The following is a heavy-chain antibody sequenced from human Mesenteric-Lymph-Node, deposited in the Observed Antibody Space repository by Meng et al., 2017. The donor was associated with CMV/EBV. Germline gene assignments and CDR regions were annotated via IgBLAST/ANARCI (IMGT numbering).Heavy chain of an antibody. CDR2: LNPNSGNT. CDR3: ARGGAVAGTGAGAFDY. Sequence: YTFTNYEINWVRQATGQGLEWMGWLNPNSGNTGYAQKFQGRVTITRDTSISTAYMELSSLRSEDAAVYYCARGGAVAGTGAGAFDYWGQGTLVTVSS. D-gene: IGHD6-19*01. J-gene: IGHJ4*02. V-gene: IGHV1-8*03. CDR1: YTFTNYE.